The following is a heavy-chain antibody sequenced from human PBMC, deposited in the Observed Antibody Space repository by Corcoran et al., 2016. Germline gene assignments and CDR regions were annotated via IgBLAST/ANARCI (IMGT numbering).Heavy chain of an antibody. J-gene: IGHJ4*02. CDR3: ANTAIAARPPMG. D-gene: IGHD6-6*01. CDR1: GFTFTNYA. Sequence: EVQLLESGGGLVQPGGSLRLSCAASGFTFTNYAMSWVRQTPGKGLEWVSGITSGGSSTYYADSVKGRFTISRDNSNNMLYLQMNSLRAEDTAIYYCANTAIAARPPMGWGQGTLVTVSS. V-gene: IGHV3-23*01. CDR2: ITSGGSST.